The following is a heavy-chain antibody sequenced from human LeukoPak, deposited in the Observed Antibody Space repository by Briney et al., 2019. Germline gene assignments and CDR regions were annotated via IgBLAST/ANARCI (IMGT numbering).Heavy chain of an antibody. CDR3: ARDAAAGTEGFDY. CDR2: IYSGGSR. D-gene: IGHD6-13*01. V-gene: IGHV3-53*01. CDR1: GFTVSSNY. J-gene: IGHJ4*02. Sequence: PGGSLRLSCAASGFTVSSNYMSWVRQAPGKGLEWVSVIYSGGSRYYADFVKGRFTISKDNSKNTVHLQMSSLTAEDTAVYYCARDAAAGTEGFDYWGQGTLVTVSS.